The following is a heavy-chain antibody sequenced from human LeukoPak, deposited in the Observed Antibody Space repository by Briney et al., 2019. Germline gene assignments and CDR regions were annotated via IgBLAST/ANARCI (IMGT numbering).Heavy chain of an antibody. J-gene: IGHJ4*02. Sequence: GGSLRLSCAASGFTLNDHYMDWFRQAPGKGLEWVGRIKNKRGSYTADYAASVKGRFTLSRDDSQNSLYLQMNSLKIEDTAVYYCGRDTATALDYWGQGTLVTVSS. D-gene: IGHD6-13*01. V-gene: IGHV3-72*01. CDR1: GFTLNDHY. CDR3: GRDTATALDY. CDR2: IKNKRGSYTA.